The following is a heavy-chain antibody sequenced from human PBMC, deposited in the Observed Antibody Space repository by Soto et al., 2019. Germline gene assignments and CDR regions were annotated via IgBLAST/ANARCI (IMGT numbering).Heavy chain of an antibody. CDR3: ARDPSSDYYYGMDV. V-gene: IGHV3-33*01. D-gene: IGHD6-6*01. Sequence: PGGSLRHSCASSGFTFISYGMHWVRQAPGKGLGWVAVIWYDGSNKYYADSVKGRFTISRDNSKNTLYLQMNSLRAEDTAVYYCARDPSSDYYYGMDVWGQGTTVTVSS. CDR1: GFTFISYG. J-gene: IGHJ6*02. CDR2: IWYDGSNK.